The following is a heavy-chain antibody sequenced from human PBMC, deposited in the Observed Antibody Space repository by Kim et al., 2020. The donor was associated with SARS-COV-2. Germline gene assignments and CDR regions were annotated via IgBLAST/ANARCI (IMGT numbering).Heavy chain of an antibody. CDR1: GFTFSSYG. V-gene: IGHV3-30*18. J-gene: IGHJ4*01. Sequence: GGSLRLSCAASGFTFSSYGMHWVRQAPGKGLEWVAVISYDGSNKYYADSVKGRFTISRDNSKNTLYLQMNSLRAEDTAVYYSAKSQSLTDFCSPTFAYWG. D-gene: IGHD3-3*01. CDR3: AKSQSLTDFCSPTFAY. CDR2: ISYDGSNK.